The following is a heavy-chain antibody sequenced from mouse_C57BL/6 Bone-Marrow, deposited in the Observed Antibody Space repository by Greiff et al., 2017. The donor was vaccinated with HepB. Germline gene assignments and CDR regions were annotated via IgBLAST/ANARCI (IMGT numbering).Heavy chain of an antibody. Sequence: EVQLQQSGAELVRPGASVKLSCTASGFNIKDDYMHWVKQRPEQGREWIGWIDPENGDTEYASKFQGKATITADTSSNTAYLQLSSLTSEDTAVYYCTTEGYGYDCWFAYWGQGTLVTVSA. CDR2: IDPENGDT. J-gene: IGHJ3*01. CDR1: GFNIKDDY. V-gene: IGHV14-4*01. D-gene: IGHD2-2*01. CDR3: TTEGYGYDCWFAY.